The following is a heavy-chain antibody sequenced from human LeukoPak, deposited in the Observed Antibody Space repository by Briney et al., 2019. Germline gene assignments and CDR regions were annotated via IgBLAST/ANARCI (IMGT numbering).Heavy chain of an antibody. CDR1: GYTFTGCY. CDR2: INPSSGGT. J-gene: IGHJ5*02. CDR3: ARDSGSYFRFMFDP. Sequence: ASVKVSCKASGYTFTGCYMHWVRQAPGQGLEWMGWINPSSGGTNYAQKFQGRVTMTSDTSISTAYMEVSRLRPDDTAVYYCARDSGSYFRFMFDPWGQGTLVTVSS. V-gene: IGHV1-2*02. D-gene: IGHD1-26*01.